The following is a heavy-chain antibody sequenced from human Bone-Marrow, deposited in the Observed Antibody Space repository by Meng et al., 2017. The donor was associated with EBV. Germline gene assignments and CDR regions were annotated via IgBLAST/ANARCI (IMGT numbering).Heavy chain of an antibody. CDR2: IYHSGST. D-gene: IGHD3-22*01. CDR3: ARGDDSSGLDY. Sequence: QLRVQQSGLGLVKPSQTRSLTWFVSGGSIASGGYSWSLIRQPPGKGLEWIGYIYHSGSTSYNPSLKSRVTISVDRSTNQFSLKLNSVTAADTAVYYCARGDDSSGLDYWGQGTLVTVSS. V-gene: IGHV4-30-2*01. CDR1: GGSIASGGYS. J-gene: IGHJ4*02.